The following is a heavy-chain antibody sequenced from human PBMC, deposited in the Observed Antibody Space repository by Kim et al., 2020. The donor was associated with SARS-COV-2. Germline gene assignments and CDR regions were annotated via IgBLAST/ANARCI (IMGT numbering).Heavy chain of an antibody. J-gene: IGHJ3*02. Sequence: TFPGRVTITADKSTSTPYLELSSLRAEDTAVYYCARERGYSSSSGLAFDIWGQGTLVTVSS. V-gene: IGHV1-69*04. D-gene: IGHD6-6*01. CDR3: ARERGYSSSSGLAFDI.